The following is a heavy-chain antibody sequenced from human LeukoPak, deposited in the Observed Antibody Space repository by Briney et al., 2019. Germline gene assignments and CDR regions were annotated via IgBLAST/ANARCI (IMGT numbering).Heavy chain of an antibody. CDR2: IWYDGSNK. Sequence: GGSLRLSCAASGFTFSSYGMHWVRQAPGKGLEWVAVIWYDGSNKYYADSVKGRFTISRDNSKNTLYLQMNSLRAEDTAVYYCAKDRDPYYYYYMDVWGKGTTVTVSS. CDR1: GFTFSSYG. J-gene: IGHJ6*03. V-gene: IGHV3-33*06. CDR3: AKDRDPYYYYYMDV. D-gene: IGHD2-21*02.